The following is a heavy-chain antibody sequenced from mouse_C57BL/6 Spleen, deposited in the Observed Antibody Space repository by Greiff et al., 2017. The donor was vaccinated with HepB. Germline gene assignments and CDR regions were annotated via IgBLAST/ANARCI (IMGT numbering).Heavy chain of an antibody. Sequence: EVMLVESGGGLVQPGGSLSLSCAASGFTFTDYYMSWVRQPPGKALEWLGFIRNKANGYTTEYSASVKGRFTFSRDNSQSILYLQMNALRAEDSANDYCARYGFPYYGSRYYYAMDYWGQGTSVTVSS. V-gene: IGHV7-3*01. CDR2: IRNKANGYTT. CDR1: GFTFTDYY. CDR3: ARYGFPYYGSRYYYAMDY. J-gene: IGHJ4*01. D-gene: IGHD1-1*01.